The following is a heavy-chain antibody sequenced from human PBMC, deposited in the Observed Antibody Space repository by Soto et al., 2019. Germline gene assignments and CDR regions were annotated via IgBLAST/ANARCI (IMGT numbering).Heavy chain of an antibody. D-gene: IGHD2-21*02. CDR2: ISGNGGST. V-gene: IGHV3-23*01. CDR3: AKDQGGGYCHDY. J-gene: IGHJ4*02. CDR1: GFTFSSYA. Sequence: EVQLLESGGGLVQPGGSLRLSCAASGFTFSSYAMSRVRQAPGKGLEWVSAISGNGGSTYYADSVKGRFTISRDKSKNTLYLQMNSLRGEDTAVYYCAKDQGGGYCHDYWCQGALVTVSS.